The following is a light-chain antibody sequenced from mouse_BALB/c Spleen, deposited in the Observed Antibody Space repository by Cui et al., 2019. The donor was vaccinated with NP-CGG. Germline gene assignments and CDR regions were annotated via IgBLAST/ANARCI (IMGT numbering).Light chain of an antibody. J-gene: IGLJ1*01. CDR1: TGAVTTINY. Sequence: QAVATQESAPTTSPGETVTLTCRSSTGAVTTINYANWVQEKPDHLFTGLIGGTNNRAPGVPARFSGSLIGDKAALTITGAQTEDETIYFCALWYSNHWVFGGGTKLTVL. CDR2: GTN. V-gene: IGLV1*01. CDR3: ALWYSNHWV.